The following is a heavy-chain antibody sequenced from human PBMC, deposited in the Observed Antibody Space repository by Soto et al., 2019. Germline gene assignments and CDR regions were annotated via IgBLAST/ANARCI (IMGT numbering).Heavy chain of an antibody. J-gene: IGHJ3*02. D-gene: IGHD3-9*01. Sequence: QVQLVQSGAEVKKPGASVKVSCKASGYTFTSYGISWVRQAPGQGLEWMGWISAYNGNTNYAQKLQGRVTMTTDTSKSTAYMELRSLRSDDTAVYYCARYDILTGYYGLLWGAFDIWGQGTMVTVSS. V-gene: IGHV1-18*01. CDR2: ISAYNGNT. CDR3: ARYDILTGYYGLLWGAFDI. CDR1: GYTFTSYG.